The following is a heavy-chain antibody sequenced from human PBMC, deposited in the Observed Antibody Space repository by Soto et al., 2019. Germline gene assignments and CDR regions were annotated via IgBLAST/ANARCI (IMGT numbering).Heavy chain of an antibody. CDR2: IYPGDSDT. D-gene: IGHD7-27*01. J-gene: IGHJ4*02. CDR3: ARLGGTGDPLDY. Sequence: GESLKIACKDSGYKFITYWIGWVRQMPGKGLEWMGIIYPGDSDTRYSPSFQGQVTISADKSISTAYLQWSSLKASDTAMYFCARLGGTGDPLDYWGQGTLVTVSS. V-gene: IGHV5-51*01. CDR1: GYKFITYW.